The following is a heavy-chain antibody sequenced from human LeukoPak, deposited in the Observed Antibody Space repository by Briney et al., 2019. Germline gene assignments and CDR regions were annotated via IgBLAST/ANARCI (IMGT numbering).Heavy chain of an antibody. D-gene: IGHD5-24*01. Sequence: SETLSLTCTISGGSISSYYWSWIRQPPGKGLEWIGYIYYSGSTSYNPSLKSRVTILVDTSKNQFSPKLRPVTAADTAVYYCARHERDVSLDHAFDIWGQGTMVTVSS. CDR2: IYYSGST. J-gene: IGHJ3*02. CDR1: GGSISSYY. V-gene: IGHV4-59*08. CDR3: ARHERDVSLDHAFDI.